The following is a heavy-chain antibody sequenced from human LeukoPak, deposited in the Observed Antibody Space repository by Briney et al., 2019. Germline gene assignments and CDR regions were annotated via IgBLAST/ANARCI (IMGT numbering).Heavy chain of an antibody. J-gene: IGHJ4*02. Sequence: PGGSLRLSCAASGFTFSSYAMHCLRQAPRNALEWVAVISYDGSNKYYADSVKGRFTISRDNSKNTLYLQMNSLRAEDTAVYYCAREVPWYYFDYWGQGTLVTVSS. V-gene: IGHV3-30-3*01. CDR1: GFTFSSYA. CDR3: AREVPWYYFDY. CDR2: ISYDGSNK. D-gene: IGHD2-8*02.